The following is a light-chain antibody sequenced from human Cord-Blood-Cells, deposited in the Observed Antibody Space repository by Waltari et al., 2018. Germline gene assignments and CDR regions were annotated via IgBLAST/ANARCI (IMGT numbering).Light chain of an antibody. J-gene: IGKJ1*01. Sequence: DIVMTQSPDSLAVSLGERATINCKSRQSVLYSSNNKNYLAWYQQKPGQPPKLRIYWASTRESGVPDRLSASGSGTDFTLTISSLQAEDVAVYYCQQYYSTPPTFGQGTKVEIK. CDR3: QQYYSTPPT. CDR2: WAS. CDR1: QSVLYSSNNKNY. V-gene: IGKV4-1*01.